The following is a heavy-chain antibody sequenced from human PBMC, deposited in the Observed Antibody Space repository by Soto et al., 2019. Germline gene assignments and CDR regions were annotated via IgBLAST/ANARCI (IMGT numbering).Heavy chain of an antibody. V-gene: IGHV3-23*01. Sequence: PGGSLRLSCVASGFTFTEYALTWVRQAPGKGLEWVATISGSGGSTYYTDSVKGRFTISSDSSNNIMYLQMNNLRAEDTALYYCAKEIANAYFTLDYWGRGTLVTVYS. CDR3: AKEIANAYFTLDY. J-gene: IGHJ4*02. CDR2: ISGSGGST. D-gene: IGHD2-8*01. CDR1: GFTFTEYA.